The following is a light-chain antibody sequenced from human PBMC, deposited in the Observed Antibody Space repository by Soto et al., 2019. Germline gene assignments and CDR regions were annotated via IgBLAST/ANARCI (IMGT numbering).Light chain of an antibody. CDR3: QQHGTSPI. V-gene: IGKV3-20*01. CDR1: QAVSSIL. J-gene: IGKJ4*01. CDR2: GAS. Sequence: VLTQSPGTLSLSPGERATLSCRASQAVSSILLAWYQQKPGQAPRLLIYGASSRATGTPDRFSGSGSGTDFTLTVSRLEPEDFAVYYCQQHGTSPIFGGGTKVDIK.